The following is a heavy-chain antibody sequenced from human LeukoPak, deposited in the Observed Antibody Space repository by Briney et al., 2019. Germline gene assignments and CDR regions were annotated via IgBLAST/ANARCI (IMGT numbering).Heavy chain of an antibody. CDR3: ARDRIAARRIVVGYFDY. CDR1: GYTFTSYY. J-gene: IGHJ4*02. D-gene: IGHD6-6*01. V-gene: IGHV1-46*01. CDR2: INPSGGST. Sequence: GASVKVSCKASGYTFTSYYMHWVRQAPGQGLEWMGIINPSGGSTSYAQKFQGRVTMTRDMSTSTVYMELSSPRSEDMAVYYCARDRIAARRIVVGYFDYWGQGTLVTVSS.